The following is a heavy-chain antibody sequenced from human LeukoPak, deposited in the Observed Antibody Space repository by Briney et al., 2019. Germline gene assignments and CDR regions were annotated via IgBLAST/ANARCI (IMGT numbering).Heavy chain of an antibody. D-gene: IGHD2-2*01. CDR3: ATVCSSTSCYADFDY. Sequence: GGSLRLSCAASGFTVSSNYMSWVRQAPGKGLEWVSVTYSNGRTYYADSVKGRFTISRDISKNTLYLQMNSLRAEDTAVYYCATVCSSTSCYADFDYWGQGTLVTVSS. CDR2: TYSNGRT. J-gene: IGHJ4*02. V-gene: IGHV3-53*01. CDR1: GFTVSSNY.